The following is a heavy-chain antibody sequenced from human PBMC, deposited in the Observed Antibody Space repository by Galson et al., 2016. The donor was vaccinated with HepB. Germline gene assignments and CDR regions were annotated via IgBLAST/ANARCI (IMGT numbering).Heavy chain of an antibody. CDR1: GFSFSSYG. D-gene: IGHD1/OR15-1a*01. Sequence: SLRLSCAASGFSFSSYGMHWMRQAPGKGLEWLSVVWYDGHTKNYADSVKGRFTISRDNSKNTLYMEINSLRAEDSAVYYCASDPGSRTWNNYFDYWGQGTLVTVSS. CDR3: ASDPGSRTWNNYFDY. CDR2: VWYDGHTK. V-gene: IGHV3-33*01. J-gene: IGHJ4*02.